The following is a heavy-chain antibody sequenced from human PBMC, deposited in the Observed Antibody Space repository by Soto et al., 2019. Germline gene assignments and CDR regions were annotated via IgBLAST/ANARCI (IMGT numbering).Heavy chain of an antibody. Sequence: EVQLVEAGGGLVQPGGSLRLSCAASGITVSSNYMSWVRQAPGKWLEWVSVIYSGGSTYYADSVKGRFTISRDNSKNTLYLQMNSLRAEDTAVYYCARDFYYYGSGTMGGYFDYWGQGPLVTVS. J-gene: IGHJ4*02. V-gene: IGHV3-66*01. D-gene: IGHD3-10*01. CDR3: ARDFYYYGSGTMGGYFDY. CDR2: IYSGGST. CDR1: GITVSSNY.